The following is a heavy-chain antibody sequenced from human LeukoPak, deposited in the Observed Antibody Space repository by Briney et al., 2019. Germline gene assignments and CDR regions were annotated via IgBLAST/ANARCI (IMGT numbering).Heavy chain of an antibody. CDR3: ARDMDSYYYYYGMDV. CDR1: GLTFSSYS. D-gene: IGHD3-10*01. J-gene: IGHJ6*02. Sequence: GGSLRLSCAASGLTFSSYSMNWVRQAPGKGLEWVSSISSSSSYIYYADSVKGRFTISRDNAKNSLYLQMNSLRAEDTAVYYCARDMDSYYYYYGMDVWGQGTTVTVSS. CDR2: ISSSSSYI. V-gene: IGHV3-21*01.